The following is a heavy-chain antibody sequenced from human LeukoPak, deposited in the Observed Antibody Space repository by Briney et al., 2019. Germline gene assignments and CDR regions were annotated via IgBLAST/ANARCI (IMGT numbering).Heavy chain of an antibody. Sequence: GGSLRLSCAASGFSFSSYAMSWVRQAPGKGLEWVSAISGSGGSTYYADSVKGGFTISRDNSKNTLYLQMNSLRAEDTAVYYCAKGRSVFRGSYLDYWGQGTLVTVSS. CDR2: ISGSGGST. D-gene: IGHD3-10*01. V-gene: IGHV3-23*01. J-gene: IGHJ4*02. CDR1: GFSFSSYA. CDR3: AKGRSVFRGSYLDY.